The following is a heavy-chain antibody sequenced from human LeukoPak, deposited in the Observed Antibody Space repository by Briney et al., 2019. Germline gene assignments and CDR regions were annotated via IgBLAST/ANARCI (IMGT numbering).Heavy chain of an antibody. CDR3: AELGITMIGGV. D-gene: IGHD3-10*02. V-gene: IGHV3-11*04. Sequence: GGSLRLSCAASGFTFSDYYMSWIRQAPGKGLEWLSYISSSDGTIYYADSVKGRFTISRDNAKNSLYLQMNSLRAEDTAVYYCAELGITMIGGVWGKGTTVTISS. CDR2: ISSSDGTI. CDR1: GFTFSDYY. J-gene: IGHJ6*04.